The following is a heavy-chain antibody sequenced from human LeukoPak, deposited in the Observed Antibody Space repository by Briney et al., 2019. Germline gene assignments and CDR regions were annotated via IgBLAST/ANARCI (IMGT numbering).Heavy chain of an antibody. V-gene: IGHV3-21*01. CDR3: ARDPRWFDP. Sequence: YSMNWXRXAPGKGLEWVSSISSSSSYIYYADSVKGRFTISRDDAKNSLYLQMNSLRAEDTAVYYCARDPRWFDPWGQGTLVTVSS. J-gene: IGHJ5*02. CDR1: YS. CDR2: ISSSSSYI.